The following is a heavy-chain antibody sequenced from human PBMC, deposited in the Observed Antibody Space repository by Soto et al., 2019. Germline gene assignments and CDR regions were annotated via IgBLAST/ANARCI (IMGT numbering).Heavy chain of an antibody. CDR1: GGSISSYY. D-gene: IGHD3-10*01. Sequence: SETLSLTCTVSGGSISSYYGSWIRQPPGKGLEWIGYIYYSGSTNYNPSLKSRVTISVDTSKNQFSLKLSSVTAADTAVYYCARHSVHYYYMDVRGKGTTVTVSS. CDR2: IYYSGST. CDR3: ARHSVHYYYMDV. J-gene: IGHJ6*03. V-gene: IGHV4-59*08.